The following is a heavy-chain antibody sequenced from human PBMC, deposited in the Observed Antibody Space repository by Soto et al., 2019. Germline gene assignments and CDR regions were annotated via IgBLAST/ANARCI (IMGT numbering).Heavy chain of an antibody. Sequence: GGSLRLSCAASGFTFSSYAMSWVRQAPGKGLEWVSAISGSGGSTYYADSVKGRFTISRDNSKNTLYLQMNSLTAEDTAGYYCVEYDCWGGTDAFDIWGQGTMVTVSS. CDR3: VEYDCWGGTDAFDI. CDR2: ISGSGGST. J-gene: IGHJ3*02. CDR1: GFTFSSYA. D-gene: IGHD3-3*01. V-gene: IGHV3-23*01.